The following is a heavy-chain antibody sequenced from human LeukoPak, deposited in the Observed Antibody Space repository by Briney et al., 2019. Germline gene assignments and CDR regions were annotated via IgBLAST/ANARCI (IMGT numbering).Heavy chain of an antibody. V-gene: IGHV3-23*01. CDR1: GFTFSSYA. D-gene: IGHD2-2*01. Sequence: PGGSLRLSCAASGFTFSSYAMSWVRQAPGKGLEWVSAISGSGGSTYYADSVKGRFTISRDDSKNTLYLQMNSLRAEDTAVYYCAKVAYCSSTSCYGDYFDYWGQGTLVTVSS. CDR2: ISGSGGST. CDR3: AKVAYCSSTSCYGDYFDY. J-gene: IGHJ4*02.